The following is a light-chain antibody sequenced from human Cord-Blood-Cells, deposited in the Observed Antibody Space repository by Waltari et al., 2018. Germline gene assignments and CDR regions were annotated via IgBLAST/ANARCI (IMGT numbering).Light chain of an antibody. Sequence: EIVLTQSPATLSLSPGERATLSCRASQSVISYLAWYQQKPGQAPRLLIYEASNRATGIPARVSGSGSGTDFTLTISGLEPEDFAVYYCQQRSNWPPYTFGQGTKLEIK. J-gene: IGKJ2*01. CDR1: QSVISY. CDR3: QQRSNWPPYT. V-gene: IGKV3-11*01. CDR2: EAS.